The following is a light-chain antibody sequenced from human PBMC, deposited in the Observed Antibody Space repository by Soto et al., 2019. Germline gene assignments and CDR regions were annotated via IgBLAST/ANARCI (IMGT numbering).Light chain of an antibody. Sequence: QSVLTQPASVSGSPGQSITISCTGTSSGVGGYNYVSWYQHHPGKAPKLLIYDVSNRPSGISNRFSGSKSDNTASLTISGLQPETEADYYCSSYTPSNIRKRVFGAETKVTVL. CDR1: SSGVGGYNY. CDR2: DVS. J-gene: IGLJ1*01. V-gene: IGLV2-14*03. CDR3: SSYTPSNIRKRV.